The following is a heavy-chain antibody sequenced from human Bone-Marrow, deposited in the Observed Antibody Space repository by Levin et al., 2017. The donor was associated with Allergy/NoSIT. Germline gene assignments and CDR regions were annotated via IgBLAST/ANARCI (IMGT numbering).Heavy chain of an antibody. CDR2: IKQDGSGK. CDR3: ARRGGYCSGGNCCGEYDGFDI. Sequence: GGSLRLSCAASGFTLSTYWMSWVRQAPGKGLEGVANIKQDGSGKNYVDSVKGRFTISRDNAKNSLYLQMNSLRAEDTAVYYCARRGGYCSGGNCCGEYDGFDIWGQGTKVTVSS. V-gene: IGHV3-7*01. D-gene: IGHD2-15*01. CDR1: GFTLSTYW. J-gene: IGHJ3*02.